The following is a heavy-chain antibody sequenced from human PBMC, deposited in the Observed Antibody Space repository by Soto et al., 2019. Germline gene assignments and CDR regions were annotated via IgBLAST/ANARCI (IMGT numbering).Heavy chain of an antibody. J-gene: IGHJ4*02. D-gene: IGHD2-2*01. V-gene: IGHV3-30*03. Sequence: QVQLVESGGGVVQPGRSLGLTCAVSGFTFNSHAMHSVREAPGKGLEWLAVISYGGANNYYADSVKGRFTISRDICLYKRLLQMNRLRPEDTAVYYCARGPRSCSYASWDTIDYWGKGTLVTVSS. CDR1: GFTFNSHA. CDR2: ISYGGANN. CDR3: ARGPRSCSYASWDTIDY.